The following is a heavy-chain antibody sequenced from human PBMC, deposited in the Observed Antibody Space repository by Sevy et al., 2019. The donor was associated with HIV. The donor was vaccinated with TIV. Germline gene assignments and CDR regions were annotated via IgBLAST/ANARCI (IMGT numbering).Heavy chain of an antibody. CDR3: ARERSCGGACYYFDT. D-gene: IGHD2-21*02. CDR1: GFVCEDDG. Sequence: GESLKISCAASGFVCEDDGMNWVRQAPGKGLECVSGINWNGGSTGYADSVKGRFTISRDNAKNSLYLQMNSLRAEDTAIYYCARERSCGGACYYFDTWGQGALVTVSS. V-gene: IGHV3-20*04. J-gene: IGHJ4*02. CDR2: INWNGGST.